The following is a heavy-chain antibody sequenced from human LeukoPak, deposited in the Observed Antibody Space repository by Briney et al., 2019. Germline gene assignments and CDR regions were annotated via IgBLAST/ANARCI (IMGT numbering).Heavy chain of an antibody. CDR3: ARVEYYDTSGYLTFDI. CDR2: IDPSDSYT. Sequence: GESLKISCKGSGYSFTSYWISWVRQMPGKGLEWVGRIDPSDSYTNYSPSFQGHVTISADKSISTAYLQWSSLKASDTAMYYCARVEYYDTSGYLTFDIWGPGTMVTVSS. CDR1: GYSFTSYW. J-gene: IGHJ3*02. D-gene: IGHD3-22*01. V-gene: IGHV5-10-1*01.